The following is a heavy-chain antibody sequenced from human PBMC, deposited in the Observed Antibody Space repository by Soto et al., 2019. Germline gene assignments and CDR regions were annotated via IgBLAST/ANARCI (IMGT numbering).Heavy chain of an antibody. CDR2: INSDGSST. CDR1: GFTFSSYW. J-gene: IGHJ4*02. CDR3: ARDQETYYYDSSGYPGY. D-gene: IGHD3-22*01. V-gene: IGHV3-74*01. Sequence: PGGSLRLSCAASGFTFSSYWMHWVRQAPGKGLVWVSRINSDGSSTSYADSVKGRFTISRDNAKNTLYLQMNSLRAEDTAVYYCARDQETYYYDSSGYPGYWGQGTLVTVSS.